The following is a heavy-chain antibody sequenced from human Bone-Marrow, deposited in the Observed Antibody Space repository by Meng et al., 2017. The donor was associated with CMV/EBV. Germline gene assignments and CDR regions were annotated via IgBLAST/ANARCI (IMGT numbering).Heavy chain of an antibody. CDR1: GFTFSSYW. V-gene: IGHV3-7*01. Sequence: GESLKISCAASGFTFSSYWMSWVRQAPGKGLEWVANIKQDGSEKYYVDSVKGRFTISRDNAKNSLYLQMNSLRAEDTAVYYCARAPDNWNYVPCDYWGQTSLTTVSS. J-gene: IGHJ4*02. CDR3: ARAPDNWNYVPCDY. D-gene: IGHD1-7*01. CDR2: IKQDGSEK.